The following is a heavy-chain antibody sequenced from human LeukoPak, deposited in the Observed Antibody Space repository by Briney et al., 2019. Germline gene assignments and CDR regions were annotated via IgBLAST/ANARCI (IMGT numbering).Heavy chain of an antibody. CDR3: AKAANEKTSNITAARSFWYFDL. CDR1: GFIFNDYA. CDR2: INYSGRAT. V-gene: IGHV3-23*01. Sequence: GGSLRLSCAASGFIFNDYAMNWVRQAPGKGLQWVSSINYSGRATYYADSVKGRFTISRDISKNILYLQMNSLRAEDSAIYYCAKAANEKTSNITAARSFWYFDLWGRGTLITVSS. D-gene: IGHD6-13*01. J-gene: IGHJ2*01.